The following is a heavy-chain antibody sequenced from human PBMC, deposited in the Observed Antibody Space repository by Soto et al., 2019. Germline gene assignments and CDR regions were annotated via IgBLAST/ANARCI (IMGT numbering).Heavy chain of an antibody. CDR1: GFTFSSYS. CDR3: ARDGIAAAGRYYYYGMDV. D-gene: IGHD6-13*01. CDR2: ISSSSSYI. Sequence: EVPLVESGGGLVKPGGSLRLSCAASGFTFSSYSMNWVRQAPGKGLEWVSSISSSSSYIYYADSVKGRFTISRDNAKNSLYLQMNSLRAEDTAVYYCARDGIAAAGRYYYYGMDVWGQGTTVTVSS. V-gene: IGHV3-21*01. J-gene: IGHJ6*02.